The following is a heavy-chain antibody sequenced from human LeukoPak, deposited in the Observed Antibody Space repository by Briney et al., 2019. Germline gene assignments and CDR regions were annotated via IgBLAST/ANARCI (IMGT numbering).Heavy chain of an antibody. J-gene: IGHJ4*02. CDR2: IWYDGSHK. CDR1: GFTFSSYG. CDR3: ARVVYDSSGYYCDY. V-gene: IGHV3-33*01. Sequence: GGSLRLSCAASGFTFSSYGMHWFRQAPGKGLEWGAVIWYDGSHKYYADSVKGRFTISRDNSKNTLYLQMNSLRAEDTAVYYCARVVYDSSGYYCDYWGQGTLVTVSS. D-gene: IGHD3-22*01.